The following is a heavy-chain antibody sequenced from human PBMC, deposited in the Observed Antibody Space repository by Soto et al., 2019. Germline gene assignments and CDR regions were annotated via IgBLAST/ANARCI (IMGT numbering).Heavy chain of an antibody. Sequence: LRLSCAASGFTFSSYGMHWVRQAPGKGLEWVAVIWYDGSNKYYADSVKGRFTISRDNSKNTLYLQMTSLSAEDTAMYYCARDGDVNTGFGKDYWGQGTLVTVSS. CDR2: IWYDGSNK. D-gene: IGHD3-16*01. V-gene: IGHV3-33*01. CDR1: GFTFSSYG. J-gene: IGHJ4*02. CDR3: ARDGDVNTGFGKDY.